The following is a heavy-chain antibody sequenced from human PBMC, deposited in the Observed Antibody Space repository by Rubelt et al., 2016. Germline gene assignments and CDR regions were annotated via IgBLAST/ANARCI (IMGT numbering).Heavy chain of an antibody. V-gene: IGHV3-33*01. J-gene: IGHJ5*02. CDR2: IWSDGSNK. Sequence: VRQAPGKGLEWVAVIWSDGSNKYYVDSVKGRFTISRDNSKNRLFLQMNSLRAEDTAVYYCARDNLGYGESKWFDPGAREPWSPSPQ. CDR3: ARDNLGYGESKWFDP. D-gene: IGHD4/OR15-4a*01.